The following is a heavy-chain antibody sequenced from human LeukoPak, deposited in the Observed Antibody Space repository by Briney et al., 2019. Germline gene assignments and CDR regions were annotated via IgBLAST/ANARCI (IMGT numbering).Heavy chain of an antibody. D-gene: IGHD2-15*01. V-gene: IGHV4-4*07. CDR1: GGSISSYY. J-gene: IGHJ5*02. Sequence: SETLSLTCTVSGGSISSYYWSWIRQPAGKGLEWIGRIYTGGSTNYNPPLKSRVTISVDTSKNHFSLKLSSVTAADTAVYYCARWGLLVGAANCFDPWGQGTLVTVSS. CDR2: IYTGGST. CDR3: ARWGLLVGAANCFDP.